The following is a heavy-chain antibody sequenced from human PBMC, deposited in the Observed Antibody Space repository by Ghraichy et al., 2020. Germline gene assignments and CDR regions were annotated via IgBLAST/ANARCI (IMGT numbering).Heavy chain of an antibody. V-gene: IGHV4-34*01. CDR3: ARGPGRFVVVTANNLNAFDI. CDR2: INHSGST. D-gene: IGHD2-21*02. J-gene: IGHJ3*02. CDR1: GGSFSGYY. Sequence: SETLSLTCAVYGGSFSGYYWSWIRQPPGKGLEWIGEINHSGSTNYNPSLKSRVTISVDTSKNQFSLKLSSVTAADTAVYYCARGPGRFVVVTANNLNAFDIWGQGTMVTVSS.